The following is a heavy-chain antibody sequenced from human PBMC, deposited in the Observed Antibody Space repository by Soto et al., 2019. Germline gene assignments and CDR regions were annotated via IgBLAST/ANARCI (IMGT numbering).Heavy chain of an antibody. D-gene: IGHD2-21*02. V-gene: IGHV3-30-3*01. Sequence: GGSLRLSCAASGFTFSSYAMHWVRQAPGKGLEWVAVISYGGSNKYYADSVKGRFTISRDNSKNTLYLQMNSLRAEDTAVYYCARDRREYIVVVTLDGIDPWGQGTLVTVSS. J-gene: IGHJ5*02. CDR1: GFTFSSYA. CDR3: ARDRREYIVVVTLDGIDP. CDR2: ISYGGSNK.